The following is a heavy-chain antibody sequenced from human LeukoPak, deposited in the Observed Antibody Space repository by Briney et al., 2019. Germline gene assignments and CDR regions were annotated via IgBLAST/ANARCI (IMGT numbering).Heavy chain of an antibody. CDR2: MNPNSGNT. V-gene: IGHV1-8*03. J-gene: IGHJ4*02. CDR3: ARGARRADYYFDY. Sequence: ASVKVSCKASRYTFTSYDINWVRQATGQGLEWMGWMNPNSGNTGYAQKFQGRVTITRNTSISTAYMELSSLRSEDTAVYYCARGARRADYYFDYWGQGTLVTVSS. CDR1: RYTFTSYD. D-gene: IGHD6-13*01.